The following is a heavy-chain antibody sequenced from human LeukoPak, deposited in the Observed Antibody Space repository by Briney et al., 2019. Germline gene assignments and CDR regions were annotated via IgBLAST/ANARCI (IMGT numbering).Heavy chain of an antibody. D-gene: IGHD6-6*01. CDR1: GYSFTSYW. CDR3: ARSFSEYSNSGPLYYYYMDV. J-gene: IGHJ6*03. V-gene: IGHV5-51*01. Sequence: GESLKISCKGSGYSFTSYWIGWVRQMPGKGLEWMGIIYPGDSDTRYSPPFQGQVTISADKSISTAYLQWSSLKASDTAMYYCARSFSEYSNSGPLYYYYMDVWGKGTTVTVSS. CDR2: IYPGDSDT.